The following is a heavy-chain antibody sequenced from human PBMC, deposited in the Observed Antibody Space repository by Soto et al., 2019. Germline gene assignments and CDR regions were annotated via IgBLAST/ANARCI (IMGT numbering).Heavy chain of an antibody. V-gene: IGHV1-3*01. D-gene: IGHD3-22*01. Sequence: GASVKVSCKASGYTFSDYTIQWVRRAPGQRLEWMGWINADNRNTKYSQRFQDRVTITSDTSASTVYMELSSLRSEDTAVYYCARGGYPSRYYYYMDVWGEGTTVTVSS. CDR1: GYTFSDYT. CDR2: INADNRNT. J-gene: IGHJ6*03. CDR3: ARGGYPSRYYYYMDV.